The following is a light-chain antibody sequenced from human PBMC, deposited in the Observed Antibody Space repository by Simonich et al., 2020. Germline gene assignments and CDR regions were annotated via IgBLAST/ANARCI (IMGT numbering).Light chain of an antibody. CDR1: SSDVGGYNY. CDR3: SSYTSSSTYVV. V-gene: IGLV2-14*01. Sequence: QSALTQPASVSGSPGQSITISCTGTSSDVGGYNYVSWYQQHPGKSPKLIIYDVSKRPSGVSKRFSGSKSGNTASLTISGLQAEDEADYYCSSYTSSSTYVVFGGGTKLTVL. J-gene: IGLJ2*01. CDR2: DVS.